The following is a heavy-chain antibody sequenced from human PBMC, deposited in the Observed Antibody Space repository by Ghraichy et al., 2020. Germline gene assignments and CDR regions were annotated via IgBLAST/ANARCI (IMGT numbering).Heavy chain of an antibody. CDR1: GGSISSRSYY. CDR2: IYYSGST. Sequence: SETLSPTCSVSGGSISSRSYYWDWIRQPPGKGLEWIGTIYYSGSTYYTPSLKSRATISVDTSKNQFSLKLSSLTAADTAMYYCARRVAGTFDFWGQGTLVTVRS. D-gene: IGHD6-19*01. CDR3: ARRVAGTFDF. V-gene: IGHV4-39*01. J-gene: IGHJ4*02.